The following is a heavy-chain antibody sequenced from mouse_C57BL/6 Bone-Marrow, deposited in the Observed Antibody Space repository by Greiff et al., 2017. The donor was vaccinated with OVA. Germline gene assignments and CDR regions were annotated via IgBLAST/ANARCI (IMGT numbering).Heavy chain of an antibody. V-gene: IGHV1-55*01. D-gene: IGHD1-1*01. CDR2: IYPGSGST. J-gene: IGHJ1*03. CDR3: ARRYYGSSYWYFDV. CDR1: GCTFTSYW. Sequence: VQLQQPGAELVKPGASVKMSCKASGCTFTSYWITWVKQRPGQGLEWIGDIYPGSGSTNYNEKFKSKATLTVDTSSSTAYMQLSSLTSEDSAVYYCARRYYGSSYWYFDVWGTGTTVTVSS.